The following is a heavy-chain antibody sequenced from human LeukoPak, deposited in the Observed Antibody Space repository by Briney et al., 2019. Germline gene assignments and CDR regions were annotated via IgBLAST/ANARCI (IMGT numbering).Heavy chain of an antibody. J-gene: IGHJ4*02. Sequence: PGGSLRLSCAASGFTFSSYAMSWVRQAPGKGLEWVSAISGSGGSTYYADSVKGRFTISRDNSKRTLYLQMNSLRAEDTAVYYCAKAASSGYYRSSDYWGQGSLVTVSS. D-gene: IGHD3-22*01. CDR1: GFTFSSYA. CDR3: AKAASSGYYRSSDY. CDR2: ISGSGGST. V-gene: IGHV3-23*01.